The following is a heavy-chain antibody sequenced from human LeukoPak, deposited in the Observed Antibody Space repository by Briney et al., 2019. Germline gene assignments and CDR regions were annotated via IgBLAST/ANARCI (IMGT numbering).Heavy chain of an antibody. D-gene: IGHD4-23*01. CDR2: ISYDGSNK. CDR3: AKFDYGGNSAAFDI. Sequence: GGSLRLSCAASGFTFSSHGMHWVRQAPGKGLEWVAVISYDGSNKYYADSVKGRFTISRDNSKNTLYLQMNSLRAEDTAVYYCAKFDYGGNSAAFDIWGQGTMVTVSS. J-gene: IGHJ3*02. V-gene: IGHV3-30*18. CDR1: GFTFSSHG.